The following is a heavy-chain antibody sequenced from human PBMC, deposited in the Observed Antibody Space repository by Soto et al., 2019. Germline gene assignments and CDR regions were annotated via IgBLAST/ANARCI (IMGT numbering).Heavy chain of an antibody. D-gene: IGHD4-17*01. CDR1: GYTFTGYY. J-gene: IGHJ6*02. CDR3: ARDDYGDYFYGMDV. V-gene: IGHV1-2*04. CDR2: INPNSGGT. Sequence: QVQLVQSGAEVKKPGASVKVSCKASGYTFTGYYMHWVRQAPGQGLEWMGWINPNSGGTNYAQKFQGWVTMTRDTSISTAYMELSRMRSDDTAVYYCARDDYGDYFYGMDVWGQGTTVTVSS.